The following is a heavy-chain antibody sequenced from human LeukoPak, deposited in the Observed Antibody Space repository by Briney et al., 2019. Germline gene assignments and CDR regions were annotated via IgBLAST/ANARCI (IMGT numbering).Heavy chain of an antibody. D-gene: IGHD5-12*01. J-gene: IGHJ6*03. Sequence: SETLSLTCTVSGGSISSGSYYWSWIRQPAGKGLEWIGRIYTSGSTNYNPSLKSRVTMSVDTSKNQFSLKLSSVTAADTAVYYCASPSVDIVATGTHYYYYMDVWGKGTTVTVSS. V-gene: IGHV4-61*02. CDR3: ASPSVDIVATGTHYYYYMDV. CDR2: IYTSGST. CDR1: GGSISSGSYY.